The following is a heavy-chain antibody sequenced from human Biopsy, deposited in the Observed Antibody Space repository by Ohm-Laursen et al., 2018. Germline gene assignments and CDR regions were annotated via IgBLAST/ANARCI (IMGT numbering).Heavy chain of an antibody. CDR1: GGSVNTYNFY. V-gene: IGHV4-61*03. CDR2: VYYTGTT. J-gene: IGHJ4*02. D-gene: IGHD6-19*01. Sequence: SDTLSLTCTVSGGSVNTYNFYWTWIRQPPGKGLEWLGYVYYTGTTNYNPSLESRVTMSLDSSKNLFSLRLTSVTAADTAVYYCARDTSGWPRTFDHCGQGTLVTVSS. CDR3: ARDTSGWPRTFDH.